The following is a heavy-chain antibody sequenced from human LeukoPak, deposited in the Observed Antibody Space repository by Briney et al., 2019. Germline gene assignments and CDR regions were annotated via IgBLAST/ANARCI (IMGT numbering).Heavy chain of an antibody. CDR2: ISGSGGST. J-gene: IGHJ3*02. D-gene: IGHD2-15*01. CDR1: GFTFSSYA. CDR3: ARDLCSGGSCYLGGAFDI. Sequence: GGSLRLSCAASGFTFSSYAMSWVRQAPGKGLEWVSAISGSGGSTYYADSAKGRFTTSRDNAKNTLYLQMNSLRAEDTAVYYCARDLCSGGSCYLGGAFDIWGQGTMVTVSS. V-gene: IGHV3-23*01.